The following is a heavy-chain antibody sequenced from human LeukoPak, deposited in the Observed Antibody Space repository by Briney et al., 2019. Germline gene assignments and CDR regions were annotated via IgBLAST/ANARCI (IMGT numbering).Heavy chain of an antibody. CDR1: GGSVSDYY. Sequence: NPSETLSLTCTVSGGSVSDYYWSWIRQPPGKGLEWIGYIYHTGSTSYSPSLKSRVTISADTSQNQFSLKLSSVTAADTAVYYCASRKLGNDYWGQGTLVTVSS. CDR3: ASRKLGNDY. J-gene: IGHJ4*02. CDR2: IYHTGST. D-gene: IGHD7-27*01. V-gene: IGHV4-59*02.